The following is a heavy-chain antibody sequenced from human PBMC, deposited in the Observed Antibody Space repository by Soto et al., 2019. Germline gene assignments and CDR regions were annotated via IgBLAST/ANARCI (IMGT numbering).Heavy chain of an antibody. CDR3: ARERPDGSRLVP. Sequence: PSGTPSPPLTVPCTPLSSTNYYWGWIRPPPGKGLEWITSIYYTGMTYYNPSLKSRVTISVDTSKNQFSLKLSSVTAADRAVYYCARERPDGSRLVPWGQGTLVTVSS. CDR2: IYYTGMT. V-gene: IGHV4-39*02. D-gene: IGHD6-13*01. J-gene: IGHJ5*02. CDR1: CTPLSSTNYY.